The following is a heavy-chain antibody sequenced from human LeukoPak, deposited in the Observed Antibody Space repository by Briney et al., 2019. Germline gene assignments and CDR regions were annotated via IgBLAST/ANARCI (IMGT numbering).Heavy chain of an antibody. D-gene: IGHD1-26*01. CDR2: TSYSGNT. Sequence: PSETLSLTCTVSGGSISGDYWNWIRQPPGEGLEWIGYTSYSGNTDYKPSLRSRVTMSVDTSKNQLSLKLTSATAADTAVYYCARWHSHGRYFDYWGQGALVTVSS. J-gene: IGHJ4*02. V-gene: IGHV4-59*01. CDR3: ARWHSHGRYFDY. CDR1: GGSISGDY.